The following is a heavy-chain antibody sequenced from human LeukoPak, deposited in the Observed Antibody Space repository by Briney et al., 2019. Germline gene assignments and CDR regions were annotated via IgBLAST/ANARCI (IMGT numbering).Heavy chain of an antibody. Sequence: GGSLRLSCAASGFAFSSYNMNWVRQAPGKGLEWVASIKDGGSVKYYVDSVKGRFTISRDNGKNTLYLQMNSLRAEDTAVYYCARGSTYYDSSGQVPFDYWGQGTLVTVSS. J-gene: IGHJ4*02. V-gene: IGHV3-7*01. D-gene: IGHD3-22*01. CDR2: IKDGGSVK. CDR1: GFAFSSYN. CDR3: ARGSTYYDSSGQVPFDY.